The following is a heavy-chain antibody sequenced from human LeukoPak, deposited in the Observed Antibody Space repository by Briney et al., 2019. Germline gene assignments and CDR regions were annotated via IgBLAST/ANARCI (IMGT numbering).Heavy chain of an antibody. Sequence: ASVKVSCKASGYTFTGYYMHWVRQAPGQGLEWMGVINPSDGTRNYAQKFQGRVTMTRDMSTSTVYMDLSSLRSEDTAVYYCARQTGSGLFILPGGQGTLVTVSS. V-gene: IGHV1-46*01. CDR3: ARQTGSGLFILP. D-gene: IGHD3/OR15-3a*01. CDR1: GYTFTGYY. CDR2: INPSDGTR. J-gene: IGHJ4*02.